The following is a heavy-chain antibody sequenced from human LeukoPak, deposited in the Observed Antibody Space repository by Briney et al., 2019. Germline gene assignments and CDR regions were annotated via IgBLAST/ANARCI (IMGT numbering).Heavy chain of an antibody. V-gene: IGHV4-30-2*01. CDR3: ATTYKGIATTYYYYYMDV. Sequence: SQTLSLTCTVSGGSISSGGYYWGWIRQPPGKGLEWIGYIYRSGSTYYNPSLKSRVTISVDRSKNQFSLKLSSVTAADTAVYYCATTYKGIATTYYYYYMDVWGKGTTVTVSS. CDR2: IYRSGST. CDR1: GGSISSGGYY. J-gene: IGHJ6*03. D-gene: IGHD6-13*01.